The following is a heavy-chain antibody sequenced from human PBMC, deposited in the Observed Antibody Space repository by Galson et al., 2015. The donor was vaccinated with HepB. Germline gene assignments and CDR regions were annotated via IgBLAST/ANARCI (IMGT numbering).Heavy chain of an antibody. D-gene: IGHD2-2*02. Sequence: SLRLSCAASGFTFSSYVMHWVRQAPGKGLEWVAVISYDGSNKNYADSVKGRFTISRDNSRNTLYLQMNSLRAEDAAVYYCAKEVVVVPAAILNYYHYGMDVWGQGTTVTVSS. CDR2: ISYDGSNK. CDR3: AKEVVVVPAAILNYYHYGMDV. V-gene: IGHV3-30*18. CDR1: GFTFSSYV. J-gene: IGHJ6*02.